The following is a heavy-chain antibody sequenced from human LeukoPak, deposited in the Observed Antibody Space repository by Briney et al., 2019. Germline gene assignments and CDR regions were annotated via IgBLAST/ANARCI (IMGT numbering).Heavy chain of an antibody. J-gene: IGHJ4*02. CDR1: GGSISSGSYY. CDR2: IYTSGST. D-gene: IGHD3-10*02. V-gene: IGHV4-61*02. CDR3: ARAVPVFPYYFDY. Sequence: SETLSLTCTVSGGSISSGSYYWSWIRQPAGKGLEWIGRIYTSGSTNYNPSLKSRVTISVDTSKNQFSLKLSSVTAADTAVYYCARAVPVFPYYFDYWGQGPLVTVSS.